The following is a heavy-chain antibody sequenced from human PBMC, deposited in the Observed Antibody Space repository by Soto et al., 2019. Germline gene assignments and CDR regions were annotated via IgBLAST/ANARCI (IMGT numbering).Heavy chain of an antibody. V-gene: IGHV1-69*02. CDR2: VIPVLGVT. CDR3: ARRRYCGADCYSQYYYGMDI. CDR1: GDTFSSYT. D-gene: IGHD2-21*02. J-gene: IGHJ6*02. Sequence: QVQLVQSGAELKKPGSSVKVSCRSGGDTFSSYTVSWVRQAPGQGLEWMGRVIPVLGVTNYARKFQGRVSITAEKSTSTAYLERRSLTSGDSGVYYCARRRYCGADCYSQYYYGMDIWGQGTTVIVSS.